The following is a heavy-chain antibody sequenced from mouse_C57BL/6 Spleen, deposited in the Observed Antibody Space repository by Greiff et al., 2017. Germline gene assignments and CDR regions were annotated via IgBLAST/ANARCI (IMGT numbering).Heavy chain of an antibody. V-gene: IGHV1-64*01. Sequence: VQLQQSGAELVKPGASVKLSCKASGYTFTSYWMRWVKQRPGQGLEWIGMIHPNSGGTNYNEKFKSKATLTVDKSSSTAYMQLSSMTSEDTAVYYCARDPTGVPYYLDYWGQGTSLTVSS. CDR2: IHPNSGGT. CDR1: GYTFTSYW. CDR3: ARDPTGVPYYLDY. J-gene: IGHJ2*02.